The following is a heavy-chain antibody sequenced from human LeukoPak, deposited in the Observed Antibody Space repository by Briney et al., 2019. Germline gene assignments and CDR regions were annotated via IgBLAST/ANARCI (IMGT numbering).Heavy chain of an antibody. J-gene: IGHJ5*02. CDR3: ARVGCSGGSCYSMAWFDP. CDR2: INPNSGGT. V-gene: IGHV1-2*02. CDR1: GYTFTGYY. Sequence: ASAKVSCKASGYTFTGYYMHWVRQAPGQGLEWMGWINPNSGGTNYAQKFQGRVTMTRDTSISTAYMELSRLRSDDTAVYYCARVGCSGGSCYSMAWFDPWGQGTLVTVSS. D-gene: IGHD2-15*01.